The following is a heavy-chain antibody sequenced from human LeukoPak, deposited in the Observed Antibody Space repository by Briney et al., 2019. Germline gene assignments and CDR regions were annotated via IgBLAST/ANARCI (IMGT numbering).Heavy chain of an antibody. CDR2: IYYSGGT. V-gene: IGHV4-59*08. CDR3: ARVSPFYDSSGYRVYGMDV. D-gene: IGHD3-22*01. CDR1: GGSISGYY. J-gene: IGHJ6*02. Sequence: SETLSLTCSVSGGSISGYYWSWIRQPPGKGLEWTGYIYYSGGTNYNPSLKSRVTIALDTSMNQFSLRLTSVTAADTGVYYCARVSPFYDSSGYRVYGMDVWGQGTTVTGSS.